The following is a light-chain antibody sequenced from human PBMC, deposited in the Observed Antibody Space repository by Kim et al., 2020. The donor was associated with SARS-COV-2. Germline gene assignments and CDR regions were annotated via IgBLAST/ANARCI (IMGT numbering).Light chain of an antibody. CDR1: QSVSDN. Sequence: EIVMTQFPATLSVSLGERATLSCRASQSVSDNLAWYQQKPGQAPRLLIYGASTRATGIPARFSGSGSGTEFTLTISSLQSEDSAVYYCQQYDDWPPWTVGQGTKVDIK. J-gene: IGKJ1*01. CDR2: GAS. V-gene: IGKV3-15*01. CDR3: QQYDDWPPWT.